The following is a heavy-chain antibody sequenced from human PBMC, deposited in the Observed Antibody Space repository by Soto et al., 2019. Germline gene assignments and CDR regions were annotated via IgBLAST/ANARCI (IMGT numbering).Heavy chain of an antibody. CDR1: GGSISSGDYY. V-gene: IGHV4-30-4*01. Sequence: PSETLSLTCTVSGGSISSGDYYWSWIRQPPGKGLEWIGYIYYSGSTYYNPSLKSRVTISVDTSKNQFSLKLSSVTAADTAVYYCARVKPSTGTYYFDYWGQGTLVTVSS. D-gene: IGHD1-1*01. J-gene: IGHJ4*02. CDR3: ARVKPSTGTYYFDY. CDR2: IYYSGST.